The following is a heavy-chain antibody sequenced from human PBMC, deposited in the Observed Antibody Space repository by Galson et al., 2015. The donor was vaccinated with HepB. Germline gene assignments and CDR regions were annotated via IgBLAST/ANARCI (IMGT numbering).Heavy chain of an antibody. D-gene: IGHD1-26*01. J-gene: IGHJ4*02. V-gene: IGHV3-21*06. CDR3: AKSWDLRRELDS. CDR1: GFNFTFCD. CDR2: ISRGSRLI. Sequence: SLRLSCAASGFNFTFCDMSWVRQAPGKGLEWVAYISRGSRLIYYTDSVKGRSTISRDTAKNSLSLQMNSLRAEDTAVYYCAKSWDLRRELDSWGQGTLVTVSS.